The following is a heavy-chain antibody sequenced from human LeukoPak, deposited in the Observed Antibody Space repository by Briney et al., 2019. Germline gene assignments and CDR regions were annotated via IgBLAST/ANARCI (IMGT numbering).Heavy chain of an antibody. CDR1: GYTFGTYG. V-gene: IGHV1-18*01. J-gene: IGHJ4*02. Sequence: ASVKVSCKASGYTFGTYGITWVRQAPGQGLEWMGWISADTHNTIYAQNLQARVTMTTDTSTTTAYKELRSPTSDDTAVYYCARGAWGQVTFTYWGQGTLVTVSS. D-gene: IGHD3-10*01. CDR2: ISADTHNT. CDR3: ARGAWGQVTFTY.